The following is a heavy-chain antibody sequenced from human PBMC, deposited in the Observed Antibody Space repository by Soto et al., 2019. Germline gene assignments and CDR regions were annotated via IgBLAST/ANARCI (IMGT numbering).Heavy chain of an antibody. CDR3: ARENYGDAFDF. D-gene: IGHD4-17*01. V-gene: IGHV3-48*03. J-gene: IGHJ4*02. Sequence: GSLILSCASSGFTVTNYEMSWVRQAPGKGLEWVSYINGGGTSIKYADSVKGRFTMSRDNARNSLYLQMNSLRDEDTAVYYCARENYGDAFDFWGQGTLVTVSS. CDR1: GFTVTNYE. CDR2: INGGGTSI.